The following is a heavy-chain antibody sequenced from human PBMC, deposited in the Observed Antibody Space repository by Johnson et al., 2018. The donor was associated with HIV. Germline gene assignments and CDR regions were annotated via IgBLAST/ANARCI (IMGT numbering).Heavy chain of an antibody. CDR2: ISGGST. CDR3: ATERGVSEWLRRPFDAFDV. Sequence: MLLVESGGVVVQPGGSLRLSCAASGVTVSRNYMSWVRQAPGKGLEWVSSISGGSTYYADSRKGRFTISRDNSKNTLYLQMNSLKSDDTAMYYCATERGVSEWLRRPFDAFDVWGQGTMVTVSS. V-gene: IGHV3-38*02. J-gene: IGHJ3*01. D-gene: IGHD3-3*01. CDR1: GVTVSRNY.